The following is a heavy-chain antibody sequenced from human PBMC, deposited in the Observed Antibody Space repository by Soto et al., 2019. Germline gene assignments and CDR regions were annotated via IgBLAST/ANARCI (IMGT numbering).Heavy chain of an antibody. CDR3: ARDPMSGDYGMDV. V-gene: IGHV4-59*01. CDR2: MYNTGST. CDR1: GGSFSPNY. J-gene: IGHJ6*02. Sequence: SETLSLTCTVSGGSFSPNYWAWIRQPPGKGLEWIGYMYNTGSTIYNPSLKSRVTISVDTSKNQFSLKLSSVTAADTAVYYCARDPMSGDYGMDVWGQGTTVTVSS.